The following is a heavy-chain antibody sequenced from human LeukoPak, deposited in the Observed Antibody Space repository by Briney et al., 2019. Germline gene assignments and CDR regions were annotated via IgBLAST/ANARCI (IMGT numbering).Heavy chain of an antibody. CDR3: ARAHGAYYGSGSYYRSYFDY. Sequence: PGGSLRLSCAASGFTFSSYATHWVRQAPGKGLEYVSAISSNGGSTYYANSVKGRFTISRDNSKNTLYLQMGSLRAEDMAVYYCARAHGAYYGSGSYYRSYFDYWGQGTLVTVSS. V-gene: IGHV3-64*01. J-gene: IGHJ4*02. D-gene: IGHD3-10*01. CDR2: ISSNGGST. CDR1: GFTFSSYA.